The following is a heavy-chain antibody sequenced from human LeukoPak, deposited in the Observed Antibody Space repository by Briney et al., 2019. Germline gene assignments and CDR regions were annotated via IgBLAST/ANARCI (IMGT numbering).Heavy chain of an antibody. Sequence: SETLSLTCAVYGGSFSGYYWSWIRQPPGKGLEWIGEINHSGSTNYNPSLKSRVTILVDTSKNQFSLKLSSVTAADTAVYYCARGLDDILTGYCNWFDPWGQGTLVTVSS. V-gene: IGHV4-34*01. CDR2: INHSGST. CDR1: GGSFSGYY. J-gene: IGHJ5*02. D-gene: IGHD3-9*01. CDR3: ARGLDDILTGYCNWFDP.